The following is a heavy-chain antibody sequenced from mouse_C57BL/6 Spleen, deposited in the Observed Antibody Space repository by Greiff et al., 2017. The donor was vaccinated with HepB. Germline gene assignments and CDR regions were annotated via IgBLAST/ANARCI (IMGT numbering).Heavy chain of an antibody. J-gene: IGHJ3*01. CDR2: INPSNGGT. Sequence: QVQLQQPGTELVKPGASVKLSCKASGYTFTSYWMHWVKQRPGQGLEWIGNINPSNGGTNYNEKFKSKATLTVDKSSSTAYMQLSSLISEDSAVYYCARHDGYDYDVFADWGQGTLVTVSA. CDR1: GYTFTSYW. V-gene: IGHV1-53*01. D-gene: IGHD2-4*01. CDR3: ARHDGYDYDVFAD.